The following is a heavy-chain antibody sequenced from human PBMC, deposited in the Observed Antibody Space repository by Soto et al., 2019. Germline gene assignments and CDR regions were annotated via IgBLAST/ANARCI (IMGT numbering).Heavy chain of an antibody. CDR2: IWYDGSDK. CDR1: GFTFSNYA. D-gene: IGHD4-17*01. CDR3: ARDSGGDYHTYYIDV. V-gene: IGHV3-33*01. Sequence: QMQLVESGGGVVQPGTSLRLSCAASGFTFSNYAMHWVRQAPGKGLEWVTIIWYDGSDKNYGDSVKGRFTISRDNSKNTLYLQMNSLRVEDTAVYYCARDSGGDYHTYYIDVWGKGTTVTVSS. J-gene: IGHJ6*03.